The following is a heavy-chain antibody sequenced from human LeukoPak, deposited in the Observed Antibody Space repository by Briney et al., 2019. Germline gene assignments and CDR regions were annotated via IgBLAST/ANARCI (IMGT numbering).Heavy chain of an antibody. CDR2: IYYSGSP. CDR1: GGSISSSSYY. J-gene: IGHJ5*02. Sequence: SETLSLTCTVSGGSISSSSYYWGWIRQPPGKGLEWIGSIYYSGSPYHNPSLKSRVTISVDTSKNQFSLKLSPVTATDTAVYYCARHLIVNVGATTIRWFDPWGQGTLVTVSS. D-gene: IGHD1-26*01. V-gene: IGHV4-39*01. CDR3: ARHLIVNVGATTIRWFDP.